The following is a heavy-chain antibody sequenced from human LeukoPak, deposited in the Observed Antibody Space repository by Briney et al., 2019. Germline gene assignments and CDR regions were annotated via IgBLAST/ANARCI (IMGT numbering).Heavy chain of an antibody. J-gene: IGHJ3*02. CDR1: GGTFSSYA. Sequence: GSSVKVSCKASGGTFSSYAISWVRQAPGQGLEWMGGIIPIFGTANYAQKFQGRVTITADESTSTAYMELSSLRSEDTAVYYCARARQVVVLAANAFDIWGQGTMVTVSS. CDR3: ARARQVVVLAANAFDI. V-gene: IGHV1-69*13. CDR2: IIPIFGTA. D-gene: IGHD2-2*01.